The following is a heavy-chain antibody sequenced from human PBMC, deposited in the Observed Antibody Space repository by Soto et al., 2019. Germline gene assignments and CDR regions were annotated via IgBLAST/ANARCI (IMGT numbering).Heavy chain of an antibody. J-gene: IGHJ5*01. CDR2: TYYRSKWFN. V-gene: IGHV6-1*01. Sequence: SQTLSLTCAISGESVSTNSATWYWIRQSPSRGLEWLGRTYYRSKWFNDYAVSVKGRISINPDTSNNQFSLQLNSVTPDDTAVYYCARLIGNSWLDSWGQGTLVTVSS. CDR1: GESVSTNSAT. D-gene: IGHD2-8*01. CDR3: ARLIGNSWLDS.